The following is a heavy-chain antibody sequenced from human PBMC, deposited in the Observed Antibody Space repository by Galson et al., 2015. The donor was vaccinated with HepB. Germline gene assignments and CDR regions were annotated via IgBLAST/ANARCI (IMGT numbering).Heavy chain of an antibody. D-gene: IGHD3-10*01. CDR2: IRSKANSYAT. CDR1: GFTFSGSA. J-gene: IGHJ3*02. CDR3: TRHEVWFGEFDDAFDI. V-gene: IGHV3-73*01. Sequence: SLRLSCAASGFTFSGSAMHWVRQASGKGLEWVGRIRSKANSYATAYAASVKGRFTISRDDSKNTAYLQMNSLKTEDTAVYYCTRHEVWFGEFDDAFDIWGQGTMVTVSS.